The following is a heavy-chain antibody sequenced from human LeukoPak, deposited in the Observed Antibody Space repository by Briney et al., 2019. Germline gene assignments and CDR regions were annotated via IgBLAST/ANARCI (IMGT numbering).Heavy chain of an antibody. V-gene: IGHV3-23*01. CDR2: ILASGSPT. CDR1: GFTFSSYA. Sequence: GGSLRLSCAASGFTFSSYAMSWVRQAPGKGLQWVANILASGSPTYYADSVKGRFIISRDNSKNTVYLQMNSLRVEDTAIYYCAKDLRPDGVDNFDHWGQGILVTVSS. CDR3: AKDLRPDGVDNFDH. J-gene: IGHJ4*02. D-gene: IGHD2-8*01.